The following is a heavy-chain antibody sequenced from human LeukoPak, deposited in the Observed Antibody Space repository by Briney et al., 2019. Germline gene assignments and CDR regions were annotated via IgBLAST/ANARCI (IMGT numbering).Heavy chain of an antibody. D-gene: IGHD3-22*01. V-gene: IGHV4-34*01. CDR3: ARDGTFYYDNSGYFDY. Sequence: SETLSLTCAVYGGSFSTYYWSWIRQFPGKGLEWIGEINHSGSTNYNPSLKSRLTMSVDSSKNQLSLKLSSVTAADTAVYYCARDGTFYYDNSGYFDYWGQGTLVTVSS. J-gene: IGHJ4*02. CDR2: INHSGST. CDR1: GGSFSTYY.